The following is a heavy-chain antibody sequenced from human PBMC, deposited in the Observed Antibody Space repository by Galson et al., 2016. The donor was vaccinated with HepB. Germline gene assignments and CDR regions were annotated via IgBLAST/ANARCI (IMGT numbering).Heavy chain of an antibody. CDR1: GFSLGPSSVG. CDR2: IYWDADK. D-gene: IGHD3-10*01. J-gene: IGHJ4*02. Sequence: PALVQPTQPLTLTCTFSGFSLGPSSVGVGWIRQPPGKALDLLALIYWDADKRHRPSLQRRLIITKDTSKNQVVRTITNVDSADTATYICAHRRSNNLGSGSYDFWGQGTLVTVSS. V-gene: IGHV2-5*02. CDR3: AHRRSNNLGSGSYDF.